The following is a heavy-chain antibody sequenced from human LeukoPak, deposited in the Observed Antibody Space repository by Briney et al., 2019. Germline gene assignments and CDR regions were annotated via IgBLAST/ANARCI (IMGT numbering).Heavy chain of an antibody. CDR2: IYFSGST. V-gene: IGHV4-39*07. Sequence: SETLSLTCTVSGDSISSANYYWGWVRQPPGKGLEWIGSIYFSGSTYYNPSLKSRVTISVETSKVQSSLKLSSVTAADTAVYYCARDSCSSTSCRKKFDNWGQGTLVTVSS. CDR3: ARDSCSSTSCRKKFDN. D-gene: IGHD2-2*01. CDR1: GDSISSANYY. J-gene: IGHJ4*02.